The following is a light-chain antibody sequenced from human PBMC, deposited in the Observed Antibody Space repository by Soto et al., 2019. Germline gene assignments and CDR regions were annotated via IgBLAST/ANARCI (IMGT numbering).Light chain of an antibody. CDR2: SVS. CDR3: CSYAGSYTYV. V-gene: IGLV2-11*01. CDR1: SSDVGGHNY. J-gene: IGLJ1*01. Sequence: QSVLAQPRSVSGSPGQSVTISCTGTSSDVGGHNYVSWYQQYPGKAPKLLLSSVSKRPSGVPDRFSGSKSGNTASLTISGLQAEDEADYYCCSYAGSYTYVFGPGTKV.